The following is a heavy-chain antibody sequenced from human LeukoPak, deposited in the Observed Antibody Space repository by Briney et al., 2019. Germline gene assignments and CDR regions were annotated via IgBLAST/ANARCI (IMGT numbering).Heavy chain of an antibody. CDR1: GFSLSGQC. D-gene: IGHD6-6*01. CDR2: ISPTGSTT. Sequence: GGSLRLSCIASGFSLSGQCTHGARQLPGKGLVWVSRISPTGSTTSYADSVKGRFTVSRDNAKNTLYLQVNNLRAEDTAVYYCARGPNSNWSGLDFWGQGTLLTVSS. CDR3: ARGPNSNWSGLDF. V-gene: IGHV3-74*01. J-gene: IGHJ4*02.